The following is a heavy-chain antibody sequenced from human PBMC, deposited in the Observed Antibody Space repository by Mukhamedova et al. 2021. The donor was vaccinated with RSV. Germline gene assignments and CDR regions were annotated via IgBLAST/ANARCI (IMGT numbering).Heavy chain of an antibody. CDR1: GFTFSSYA. D-gene: IGHD6-19*01. CDR3: AREDKTSVAGPFD. V-gene: IGHV3-30-3*01. CDR2: ISYDGSNK. Sequence: GFTFSSYAMHWVRQAPGKGLERVAVISYDGSNKYYADSVKGRFTISRDNSKNTLYLQMNSLRAEDTAVYYCAREDKTSVAGPFD. J-gene: IGHJ4*01.